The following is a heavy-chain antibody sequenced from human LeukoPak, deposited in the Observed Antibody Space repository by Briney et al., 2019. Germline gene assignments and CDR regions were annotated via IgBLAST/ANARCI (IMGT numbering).Heavy chain of an antibody. Sequence: GGSLRLSCVASEFTFSSYTMHWFRQAPGKGLEWVSSISSSSSYIYYADSVKGRFTISRDNAKNSLYLQMNSLRAEDTAVYYCARALGYCSGGSCYIDYWGQGTLVTVSS. D-gene: IGHD2-15*01. CDR1: EFTFSSYT. J-gene: IGHJ4*02. V-gene: IGHV3-21*01. CDR2: ISSSSSYI. CDR3: ARALGYCSGGSCYIDY.